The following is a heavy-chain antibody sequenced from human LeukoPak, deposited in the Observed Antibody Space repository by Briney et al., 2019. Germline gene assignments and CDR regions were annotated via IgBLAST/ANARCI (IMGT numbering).Heavy chain of an antibody. D-gene: IGHD5-24*01. CDR3: ARWRWQQSEFDL. CDR1: GFSFSSYH. V-gene: IGHV3-7*01. Sequence: GGSLSLSCVASGFSFSSYHMSWVRQAPGKGLGCVAHIFPDGHQESCDASVRGRFTVSRDNAKNSVFLQMNSLRVEDTAIYYCARWRWQQSEFDLWGQGALVTVSS. CDR2: IFPDGHQE. J-gene: IGHJ4*02.